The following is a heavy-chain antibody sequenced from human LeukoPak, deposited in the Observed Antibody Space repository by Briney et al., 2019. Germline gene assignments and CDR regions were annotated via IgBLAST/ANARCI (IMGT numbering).Heavy chain of an antibody. J-gene: IGHJ5*01. CDR3: ARDHYYDSSGYYYDS. CDR1: GYTLTELS. CDR2: INPSGGST. Sequence: ASVKVSCKVSGYTLTELSMHWVRQAPGQGLEWMGIINPSGGSTSYAQKFQGRVTMTRDTSTSTVYMELSSLRSEDTAVYYCARDHYYDSSGYYYDSWGQGTLVTVSS. V-gene: IGHV1-46*01. D-gene: IGHD3-22*01.